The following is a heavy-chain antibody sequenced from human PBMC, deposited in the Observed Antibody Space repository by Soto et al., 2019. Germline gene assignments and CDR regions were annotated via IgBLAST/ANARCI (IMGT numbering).Heavy chain of an antibody. J-gene: IGHJ6*03. Sequence: EVQLVESGGGLVQPGGSLRLSCAASGFTFSSYSMNWVRQAPGKGLEWVSYISSSSSTIYYADSVKGRFTISRDNAKNSLYLQMNSLRAEDTAVYYCAGGIVYCSSTSCWGPYYMDVWGKGTTVTVSS. CDR3: AGGIVYCSSTSCWGPYYMDV. CDR2: ISSSSSTI. V-gene: IGHV3-48*01. CDR1: GFTFSSYS. D-gene: IGHD2-2*01.